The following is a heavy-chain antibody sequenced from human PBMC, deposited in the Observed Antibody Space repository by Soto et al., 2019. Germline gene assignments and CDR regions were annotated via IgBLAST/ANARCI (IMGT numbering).Heavy chain of an antibody. J-gene: IGHJ3*02. CDR3: ARLCSSNLPGAFDI. D-gene: IGHD6-13*01. CDR2: IYYSGST. Sequence: QLQLQESGPGLVKPSETLSLTCTVSGGSISSSSYYWGWIRQPPGKGLEWIGSIYYSGSTYYNPSLKSRVTISVDTSKNQFSLKLSSVTAADTAVYYCARLCSSNLPGAFDIWGQGTMVTVSS. CDR1: GGSISSSSYY. V-gene: IGHV4-39*01.